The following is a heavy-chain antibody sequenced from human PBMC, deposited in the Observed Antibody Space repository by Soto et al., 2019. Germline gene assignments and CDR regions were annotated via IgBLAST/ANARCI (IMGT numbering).Heavy chain of an antibody. CDR1: GYTFTGYY. Sequence: ASVKVSCKASGYTFTGYYMHWVRQAPGQGLEWMGWINPNSGNTGYAQKFQGRVTMTRNTSISTAYMELSSLRSEDTAVYYCARGNDEGPGGVTIFGVVIPQLYGMDVWGQGTTVTVSS. V-gene: IGHV1-8*02. J-gene: IGHJ6*02. D-gene: IGHD3-3*01. CDR2: INPNSGNT. CDR3: ARGNDEGPGGVTIFGVVIPQLYGMDV.